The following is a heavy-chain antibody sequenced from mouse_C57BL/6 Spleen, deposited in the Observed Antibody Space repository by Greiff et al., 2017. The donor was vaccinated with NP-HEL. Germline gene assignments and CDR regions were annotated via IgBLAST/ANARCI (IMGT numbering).Heavy chain of an antibody. J-gene: IGHJ4*01. V-gene: IGHV1-82*01. Sequence: QVQLKESGPELVKPGASVKISCTASGYAFSSSWMNWVKQRPGKGLEWIGRIYPGDGDTNYNGKFKGKATLTADKSSSTAYMQLSSLTSEDSAFYCWARRYNGGHYAMDYWGQGTSVTVSS. CDR1: GYAFSSSW. CDR2: IYPGDGDT. CDR3: ARRYNGGHYAMDY. D-gene: IGHD2-3*01.